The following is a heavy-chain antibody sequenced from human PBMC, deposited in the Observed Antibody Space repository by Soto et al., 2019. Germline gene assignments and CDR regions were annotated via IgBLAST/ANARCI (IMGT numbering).Heavy chain of an antibody. J-gene: IGHJ6*02. V-gene: IGHV1-2*04. Sequence: ASVKVSCKASGYTFTANYLHWVRQAPGQGLEWMGWINPNSGATNYAQRFQAWVTMTRDTSIGTAYMELSRLTFDDTAVYYCAREITSSWMDVWGQGTTVTVSS. CDR2: INPNSGAT. CDR3: AREITSSWMDV. CDR1: GYTFTANY. D-gene: IGHD6-13*01.